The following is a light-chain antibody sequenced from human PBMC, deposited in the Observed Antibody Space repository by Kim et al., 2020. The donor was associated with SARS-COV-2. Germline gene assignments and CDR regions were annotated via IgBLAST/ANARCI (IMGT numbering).Light chain of an antibody. CDR3: QQFDSSPTS. V-gene: IGKV1-5*03. J-gene: IGKJ2*03. Sequence: SASVGDRVTLACRASQTIGNWLAWYQHKSGKAPKLLIYKASSLESGVPSRFSGSGSGTEFTLTSSSLQPDDFATYYCQQFDSSPTSFGQGTKLEI. CDR2: KAS. CDR1: QTIGNW.